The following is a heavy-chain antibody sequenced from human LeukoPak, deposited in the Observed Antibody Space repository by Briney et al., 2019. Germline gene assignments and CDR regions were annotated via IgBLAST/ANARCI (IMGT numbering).Heavy chain of an antibody. CDR1: GSSISNYY. CDR3: ARDNIVVVAATKAYYFDY. V-gene: IGHV4-4*07. CDR2: IYSSGST. Sequence: PSETLSLTCIVSGSSISNYYWSWIRQPAGKGLEWIGRIYSSGSTNYNPSLKSRVTMSLDTSKNQFSLKLSSVTAADTAVYYCARDNIVVVAATKAYYFDYWGQGTLVTVSS. D-gene: IGHD2-15*01. J-gene: IGHJ4*02.